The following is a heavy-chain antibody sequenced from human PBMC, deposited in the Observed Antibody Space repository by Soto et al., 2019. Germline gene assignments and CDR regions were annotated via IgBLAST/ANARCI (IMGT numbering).Heavy chain of an antibody. CDR1: GDSVTFGHHY. CDR3: ARARPDSAGSSLGRRLDF. V-gene: IGHV4-61*01. D-gene: IGHD3-10*01. Sequence: QVQLQESGPGLVKPSGTLSLICIVSGDSVTFGHHYWSWIRQPPGKGLEWLGHIFFTGATNYSPFLKSRFTMAVDSSKSQFSLHLTSVSAADSAIYYCARARPDSAGSSLGRRLDFWGQGTTVTVSS. CDR2: IFFTGAT. J-gene: IGHJ6*02.